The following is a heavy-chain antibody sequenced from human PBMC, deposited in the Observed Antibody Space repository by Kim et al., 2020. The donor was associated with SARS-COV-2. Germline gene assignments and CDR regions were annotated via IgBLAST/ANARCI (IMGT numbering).Heavy chain of an antibody. Sequence: SETLSLTCTVSGGSISSSSYSWDWLRQPPGEGLEWSGSLHYSGSTYNHPSIKRRATISVDTSKHQSLLKLSSVTAADTADYYCAGHPSNGRGIAVAFYY. CDR2: LHYSGST. CDR3: AGHPSNGRGIAVAFYY. J-gene: IGHJ6*01. CDR1: GGSISSSSYS. V-gene: IGHV4-39*01. D-gene: IGHD6-19*01.